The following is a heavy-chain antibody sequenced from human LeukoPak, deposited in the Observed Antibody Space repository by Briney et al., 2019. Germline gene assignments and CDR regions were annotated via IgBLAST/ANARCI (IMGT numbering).Heavy chain of an antibody. CDR3: AREVQLWFRGNYYYYMDV. D-gene: IGHD5-18*01. CDR1: GGSVSSYY. Sequence: SETLSLTCTVSGGSVSSYYWSWIRQPAGKGLEWIARSYTSGSTDYNPSLKSRVTMSVDTSKNQFSLKLSSVTAADTAVYYCAREVQLWFRGNYYYYMDVWGKGTTVTVSS. V-gene: IGHV4-4*07. J-gene: IGHJ6*03. CDR2: SYTSGST.